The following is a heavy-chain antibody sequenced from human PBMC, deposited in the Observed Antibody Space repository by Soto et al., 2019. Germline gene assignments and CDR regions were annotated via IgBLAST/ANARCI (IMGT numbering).Heavy chain of an antibody. V-gene: IGHV3-21*01. D-gene: IGHD3-22*01. J-gene: IGHJ6*02. CDR2: ISSSSSYI. CDR3: ARDTRNTYYYDSSGHTAYYGMDV. CDR1: GFTFSSYS. Sequence: PVGSLRLSCAASGFTFSSYSMNWVRQAPGKGLEWVSSISSSSSYIYYADSVKGRFTISRDNAKNSLYLQMNSLRAEDTAVYYCARDTRNTYYYDSSGHTAYYGMDVWGQRTTVTVSS.